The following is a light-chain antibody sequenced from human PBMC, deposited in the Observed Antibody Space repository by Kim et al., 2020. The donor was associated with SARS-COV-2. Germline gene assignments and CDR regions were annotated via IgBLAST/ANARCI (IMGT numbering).Light chain of an antibody. V-gene: IGKV3-20*01. CDR2: GAS. CDR1: KSVSSSY. Sequence: EIVLTQSPGTLSLSPGERATLSCRASKSVSSSYLDWCQQKPGQAPRLLIHGASSRATGIPDRFSGSGSGTDFSLTISRLEPEDFAVYYCQQYGSSPRTFGQGAQLEI. CDR3: QQYGSSPRT. J-gene: IGKJ2*01.